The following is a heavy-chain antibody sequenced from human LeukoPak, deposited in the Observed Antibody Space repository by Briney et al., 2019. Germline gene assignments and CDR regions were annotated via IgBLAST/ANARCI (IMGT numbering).Heavy chain of an antibody. J-gene: IGHJ5*02. Sequence: SETLSLTCTVSGGSISSSSYYWGWIRQPPGKGLEWIGSIYYSGSTYYNPSLKSRVTISVDTSKNQFSLKLSSVTAADTAVYYCARDLRIQPSINWFDPWGQGTLVTVSS. CDR1: GGSISSSSYY. CDR2: IYYSGST. V-gene: IGHV4-39*07. D-gene: IGHD5-18*01. CDR3: ARDLRIQPSINWFDP.